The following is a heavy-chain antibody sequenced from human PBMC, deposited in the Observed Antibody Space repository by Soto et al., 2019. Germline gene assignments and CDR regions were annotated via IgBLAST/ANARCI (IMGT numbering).Heavy chain of an antibody. Sequence: ASVKVSCKASGYTFTSYYMHWVRQAPGQGLEWMGIINPSGGSTSYAQKFQGRVTMTRDTSTSTVYMELSSLRSEDTAVYYCAIGYCSSTSYRNWFYPWSQGTLVTVSS. CDR3: AIGYCSSTSYRNWFYP. V-gene: IGHV1-46*01. CDR1: GYTFTSYY. D-gene: IGHD2-2*01. CDR2: INPSGGST. J-gene: IGHJ5*02.